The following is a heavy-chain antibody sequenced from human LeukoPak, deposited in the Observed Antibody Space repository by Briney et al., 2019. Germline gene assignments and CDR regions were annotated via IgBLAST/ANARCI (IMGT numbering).Heavy chain of an antibody. CDR1: GGSISSYY. V-gene: IGHV4-4*07. Sequence: SETLSLTCTVSGGSISSYYWSWIRQPAGKGLEWIGRIYTSENTNYNPSLMSRVTMSVGTSKNQFSLKLSSVTAADTAVYYCARDRCSNGVCSNWFDPWGQGTLVTVSS. D-gene: IGHD2-8*01. CDR3: ARDRCSNGVCSNWFDP. J-gene: IGHJ5*02. CDR2: IYTSENT.